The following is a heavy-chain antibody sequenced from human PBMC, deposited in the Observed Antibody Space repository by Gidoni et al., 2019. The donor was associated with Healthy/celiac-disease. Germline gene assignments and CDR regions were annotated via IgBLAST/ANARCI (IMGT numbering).Heavy chain of an antibody. Sequence: QVQLVQSGAEVKKPGASVKVSCKASGYTFTSYAMHWVRQAPGQRLEWMGWINAGNGNTKYSQKFQGRVTITRDTSASTAYMELSSLRSEDTAVYYCARQGASIVGATWAEYFQHWGQGTLVTVSS. J-gene: IGHJ1*01. CDR3: ARQGASIVGATWAEYFQH. CDR1: GYTFTSYA. D-gene: IGHD1-26*01. V-gene: IGHV1-3*01. CDR2: INAGNGNT.